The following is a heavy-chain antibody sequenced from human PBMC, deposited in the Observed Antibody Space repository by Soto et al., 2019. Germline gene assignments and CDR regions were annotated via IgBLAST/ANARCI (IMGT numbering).Heavy chain of an antibody. CDR2: IYYSGST. J-gene: IGHJ6*02. D-gene: IGHD4-17*01. CDR3: ARDLRYGDYESYGMDV. V-gene: IGHV4-31*03. CDR1: GGSISSGGYY. Sequence: QVQLQESGPGLVKPSQTLSLTCTVSGGSISSGGYYWSWIRQHPGKGLEWIVYIYYSGSTNYNPSLKSRVTISVDTAKNQFSLNLSSVTAADTAVYYCARDLRYGDYESYGMDVWGQGTTVTVSS.